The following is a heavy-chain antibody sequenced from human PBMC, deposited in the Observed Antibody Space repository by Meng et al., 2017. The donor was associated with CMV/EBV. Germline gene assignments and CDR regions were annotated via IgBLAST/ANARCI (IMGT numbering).Heavy chain of an antibody. D-gene: IGHD2-2*01. CDR3: ARRMGYCSSTSCYGVVDAFDI. Sequence: GESLKISCRGSGYSFTSYWIGWVRQMPGKGLEWMGIIYPGDSDTRYSPSFQGQVTISADKSISTAYLQWSSLKASDTAMYYCARRMGYCSSTSCYGVVDAFDIWGQGTMVTVSS. V-gene: IGHV5-51*01. J-gene: IGHJ3*02. CDR1: GYSFTSYW. CDR2: IYPGDSDT.